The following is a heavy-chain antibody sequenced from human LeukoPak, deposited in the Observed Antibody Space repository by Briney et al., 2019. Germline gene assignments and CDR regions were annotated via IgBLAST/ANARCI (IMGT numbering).Heavy chain of an antibody. V-gene: IGHV4-30-4*08. CDR3: ARAPNTYYDFWSGYYTGTTYLDY. J-gene: IGHJ4*02. Sequence: PSETLSLTCTVSGGSISSGDYYWSWIRQPPGKGLEWIGYIYYSGSTYYNPSLKSRVTISVDTSKNQFSLKLSSVTAADTAVSYCARAPNTYYDFWSGYYTGTTYLDYWGQGTLVTVSS. CDR1: GGSISSGDYY. CDR2: IYYSGST. D-gene: IGHD3-3*01.